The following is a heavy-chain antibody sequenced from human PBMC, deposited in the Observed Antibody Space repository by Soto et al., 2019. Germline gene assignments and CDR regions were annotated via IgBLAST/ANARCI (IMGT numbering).Heavy chain of an antibody. J-gene: IGHJ3*02. V-gene: IGHV3-23*01. CDR1: GFTFSSYA. D-gene: IGHD1-26*01. CDR3: ASIVGATPDAFDI. Sequence: GGSLRLSCAASGFTFSSYAMSWVRQAPGKGLEWVSAISGSGGSTYYADSVKGRFTISRGNSKNTLYLQMNSLRAEDTAVYYCASIVGATPDAFDIWGQGTMVTVSS. CDR2: ISGSGGST.